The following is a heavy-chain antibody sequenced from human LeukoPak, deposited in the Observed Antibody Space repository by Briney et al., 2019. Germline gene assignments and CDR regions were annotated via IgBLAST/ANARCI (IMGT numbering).Heavy chain of an antibody. Sequence: GGSLRLSCAASRFTFSSYWMSWVRQAPGKGLEWVANIKQDGSEKNYVDSVKGRFTISRDNAKNSLYLQMNSLRAEDTAVYYCARGIAAAGYYYYGMDVWGQGTTVTVSS. J-gene: IGHJ6*02. CDR3: ARGIAAAGYYYYGMDV. V-gene: IGHV3-7*01. CDR1: RFTFSSYW. CDR2: IKQDGSEK. D-gene: IGHD6-13*01.